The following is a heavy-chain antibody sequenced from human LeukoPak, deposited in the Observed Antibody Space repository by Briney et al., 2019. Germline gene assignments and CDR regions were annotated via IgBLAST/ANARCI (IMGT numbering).Heavy chain of an antibody. CDR2: ISAYNGNT. CDR3: ARDQGWCSGGSCYGVH. D-gene: IGHD2-15*01. CDR1: GYIFTSYG. J-gene: IGHJ4*02. Sequence: GASVKVSCKASGYIFTSYGISWVRQAPGQGLEWMGWISAYNGNTNYAQKLQGRVTMTADTSTSTGYMELRSLRSDDTAVYYCARDQGWCSGGSCYGVHWGQGTLVTVSS. V-gene: IGHV1-18*01.